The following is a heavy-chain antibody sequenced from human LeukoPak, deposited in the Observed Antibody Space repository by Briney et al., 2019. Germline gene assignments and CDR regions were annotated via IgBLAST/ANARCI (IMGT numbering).Heavy chain of an antibody. CDR1: GFTFSNHG. D-gene: IGHD3-10*01. Sequence: PGRSLRLSCAASGFTFSNHGMHWVRQAPGKGLEWVSSISSSSSYIYYADSVKGRFTISRDNAKNSLYLQMNSLRAEDTAVYYCATYGSGSRRGVDYWGQGTLVTVSS. CDR3: ATYGSGSRRGVDY. V-gene: IGHV3-21*01. J-gene: IGHJ4*02. CDR2: ISSSSSYI.